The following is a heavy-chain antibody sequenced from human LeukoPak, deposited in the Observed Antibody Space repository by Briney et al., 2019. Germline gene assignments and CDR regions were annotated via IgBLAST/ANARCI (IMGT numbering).Heavy chain of an antibody. CDR2: IRYDGSHK. CDR3: AKISGYYPFDY. D-gene: IGHD3-22*01. CDR1: GFTFSTYG. J-gene: IGHJ4*02. Sequence: PWGSLRLSCAASGFTFSTYGMHWVRQAPGKGLEWVAFIRYDGSHKYYTDSVRGRFTISRDNSKNTLYLQMNNLRAEDTALYYCAKISGYYPFDYWGQGTLVTVSS. V-gene: IGHV3-30*02.